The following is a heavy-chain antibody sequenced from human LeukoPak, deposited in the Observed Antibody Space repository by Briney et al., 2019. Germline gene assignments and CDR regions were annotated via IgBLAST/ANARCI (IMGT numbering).Heavy chain of an antibody. Sequence: GGSLRLSCAASGFTFSSYSMNWVRQAPGKGLEWVSAISGSGGSTYYADSVKGRFTISRDNSKNTLYLQMNSLRAEDTAVYYCAKDPNFYYCMDVWGKGTTVTISS. CDR1: GFTFSSYS. CDR2: ISGSGGST. CDR3: AKDPNFYYCMDV. V-gene: IGHV3-23*01. J-gene: IGHJ6*03.